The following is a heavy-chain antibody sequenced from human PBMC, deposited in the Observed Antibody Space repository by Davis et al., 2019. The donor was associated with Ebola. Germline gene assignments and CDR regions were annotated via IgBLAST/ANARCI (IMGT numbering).Heavy chain of an antibody. V-gene: IGHV3-11*01. CDR1: GFTFSDYY. CDR2: ISGRGSTI. J-gene: IGHJ6*02. Sequence: GGSLRLSCAASGFTFSDYYMSWIRQAPRKGLEWVSHISGRGSTIYYAESVKGRFTISRDNAKDSLHLQMNSLRAEDTAVYYCARVPHYGMDVWGQGTTVTVSS. CDR3: ARVPHYGMDV.